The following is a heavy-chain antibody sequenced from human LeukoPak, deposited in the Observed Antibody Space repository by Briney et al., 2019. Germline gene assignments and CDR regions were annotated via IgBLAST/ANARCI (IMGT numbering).Heavy chain of an antibody. D-gene: IGHD1-14*01. CDR3: VRGDRYFFDY. V-gene: IGHV3-48*03. CDR1: GFRFSSYE. J-gene: IGHJ4*02. CDR2: MGNTGRTI. Sequence: AGSLRLSCAASGFRFSSYEMNWVRQAPARGLEWVSYMGNTGRTIYYIDSVKGRFTVSRDNAKISLYLQMNSLRAEDTAIYYCVRGDRYFFDYWGQGTLVTVSS.